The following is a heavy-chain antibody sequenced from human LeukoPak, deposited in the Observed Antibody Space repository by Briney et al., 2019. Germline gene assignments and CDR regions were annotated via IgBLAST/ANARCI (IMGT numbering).Heavy chain of an antibody. V-gene: IGHV3-30*04. Sequence: GRSLRLSCAASGFTFSSYPMHWVSQAPGKGLDWVAVISYDGSNEYYTDSVKGRFTISRDNSKNTLYLQMNSLRAEDTAMYYCVRAHAGSSGYYNPTFEYWGQGTLVTVSS. CDR3: VRAHAGSSGYYNPTFEY. CDR2: ISYDGSNE. J-gene: IGHJ4*02. CDR1: GFTFSSYP. D-gene: IGHD3-22*01.